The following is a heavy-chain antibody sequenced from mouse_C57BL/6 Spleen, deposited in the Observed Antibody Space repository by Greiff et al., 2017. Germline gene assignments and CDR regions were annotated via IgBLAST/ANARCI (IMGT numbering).Heavy chain of an antibody. D-gene: IGHD4-1*01. CDR2: INPNNGGT. V-gene: IGHV1-22*01. J-gene: IGHJ1*03. CDR3: AREEELGRGRYFEV. CDR1: GYTFTDYN. Sequence: EVHLVESGPELVKPGASVKMSCKASGYTFTDYNMHWVKQSHGKSLEWIGYINPNNGGTSYNQKFKGKATLTVNKSSSTAYMELRSLTSEDSAVYYWAREEELGRGRYFEVWGTGTTVTVSS.